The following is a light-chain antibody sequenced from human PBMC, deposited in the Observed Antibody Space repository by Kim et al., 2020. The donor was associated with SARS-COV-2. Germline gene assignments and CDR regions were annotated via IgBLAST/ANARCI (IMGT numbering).Light chain of an antibody. Sequence: VSPGQPASITCSGDKLGDKYASWYQQKPGQSPVLVMYQDTKRPSGIPERFSGSNSGNTATLTISGTQAMDEADYYCQAWGSSTGVFGGGTQLTVL. J-gene: IGLJ3*02. V-gene: IGLV3-1*01. CDR2: QDT. CDR3: QAWGSSTGV. CDR1: KLGDKY.